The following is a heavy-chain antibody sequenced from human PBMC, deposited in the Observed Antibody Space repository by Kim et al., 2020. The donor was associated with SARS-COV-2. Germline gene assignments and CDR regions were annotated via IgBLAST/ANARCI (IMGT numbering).Heavy chain of an antibody. J-gene: IGHJ6*01. CDR2: ISHSGST. CDR1: GGSSNNQA. D-gene: IGHD3-3*01. V-gene: IGHV4-34*01. CDR3: ARGGPKGDRFVKTFYYGM. Sequence: SETLSLTCAVYGGSSNNQAWIWIRQSPAKGLEWIGEISHSGSTAYNPSLRGRVTISADPSKNQFSLKVTSMTATDTAVYFCARGGPKGDRFVKTFYYGM.